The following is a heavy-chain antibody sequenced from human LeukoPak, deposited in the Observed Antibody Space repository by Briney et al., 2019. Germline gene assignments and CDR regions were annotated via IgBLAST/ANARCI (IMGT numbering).Heavy chain of an antibody. J-gene: IGHJ4*02. D-gene: IGHD2-15*01. CDR1: GYTFTSYD. Sequence: ASVTVSCKASGYTFTSYDINWVRQAIGQGLEWMGWLNPTSGSTGCAQKFQGRVTMTRNTSISTAYMELSSLRSEDTAVYYCARGSPGGYCSGGSCPFFDSWGQGTLVTVSS. V-gene: IGHV1-8*01. CDR3: ARGSPGGYCSGGSCPFFDS. CDR2: LNPTSGST.